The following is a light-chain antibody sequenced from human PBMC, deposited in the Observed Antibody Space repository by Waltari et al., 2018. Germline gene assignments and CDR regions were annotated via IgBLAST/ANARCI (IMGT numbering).Light chain of an antibody. J-gene: IGLJ2*01. CDR2: SND. CDR3: AAWDDSLSGRVI. Sequence: QSVLTQPPSASGTPGQRVTISCSGSSSNIGRHYVSWYQQLPGTAPKLLIYSNDQRSSGVPDRFSGSKSGTSASLAISGLRSEDEADYYCAAWDDSLSGRVIFGGGTKLTVL. V-gene: IGLV1-47*02. CDR1: SSNIGRHY.